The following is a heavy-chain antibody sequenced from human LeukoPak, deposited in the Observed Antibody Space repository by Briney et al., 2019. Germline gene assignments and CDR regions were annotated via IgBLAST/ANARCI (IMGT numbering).Heavy chain of an antibody. J-gene: IGHJ3*02. CDR2: ISAYNGNT. Sequence: GASVKVSCKASGYTFTSYGISWARQAPGQGLEWMGWISAYNGNTNYAQKLQGRVTMTTDTSTSTAYMELRSLRSDDTAVYYCARGYGSGSYWRPSRAFDIWGQGTMVTVSS. CDR3: ARGYGSGSYWRPSRAFDI. V-gene: IGHV1-18*01. CDR1: GYTFTSYG. D-gene: IGHD3-10*01.